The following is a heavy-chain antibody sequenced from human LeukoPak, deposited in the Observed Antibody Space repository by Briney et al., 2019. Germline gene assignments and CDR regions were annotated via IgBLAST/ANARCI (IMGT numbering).Heavy chain of an antibody. CDR3: ARDYGGGSDPDAFDI. Sequence: PSETLSLTCTVSGGSISSGGYYWNWIRQPPGKGLEWIGYIYHSGSTYYNPSLKSRVTISVDRSKNQFSLKLSSVTAADTAVYYCARDYGGGSDPDAFDIWGQGTMVTVSS. D-gene: IGHD4-23*01. V-gene: IGHV4-30-2*01. CDR2: IYHSGST. J-gene: IGHJ3*02. CDR1: GGSISSGGYY.